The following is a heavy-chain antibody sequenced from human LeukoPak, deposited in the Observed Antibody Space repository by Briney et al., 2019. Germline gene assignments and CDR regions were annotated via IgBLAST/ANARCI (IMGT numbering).Heavy chain of an antibody. CDR1: GFTVSTKY. D-gene: IGHD3-10*01. J-gene: IGHJ2*01. CDR2: LYSGSDT. V-gene: IGHV3-53*01. CDR3: ARVGDHFRWYLDL. Sequence: GSLRLSCAASGFTVSTKYMNWVRQAPGKGLEGVSILYSGSDTYYANSGKGRFTISRDSSKNILFLQMTDLRAEDTAVYYCARVGDHFRWYLDLWGRGTLVTVSS.